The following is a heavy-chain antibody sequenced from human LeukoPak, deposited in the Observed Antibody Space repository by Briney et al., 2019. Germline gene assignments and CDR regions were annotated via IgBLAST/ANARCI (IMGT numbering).Heavy chain of an antibody. CDR3: ARDGSYIDY. V-gene: IGHV3-74*01. CDR2: INFDGSTT. J-gene: IGHJ4*02. CDR1: GFTFSSYW. D-gene: IGHD2-21*01. Sequence: GGSLRLSCAASGFTFSSYWMHWVRQPPGKGLEWVSHINFDGSTTIYADSVTGRFTISRDNAKNTLSLQMNSLRVEDTAVYYCARDGSYIDYWGQGTLVTVSS.